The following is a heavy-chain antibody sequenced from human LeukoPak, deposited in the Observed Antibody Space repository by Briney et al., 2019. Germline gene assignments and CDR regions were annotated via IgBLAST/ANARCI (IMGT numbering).Heavy chain of an antibody. V-gene: IGHV4-59*01. CDR1: GGSISSYY. Sequence: SETLSLTCTVSGGSISSYYWSWMRQPPGKGLEWIGYIYYSGSTNYNPSLKSRVTISVDTSKNQFSLKLSSVTAADTAVYYCARENSSGHDYWGQGTLVTVSS. CDR3: ARENSSGHDY. D-gene: IGHD6-19*01. CDR2: IYYSGST. J-gene: IGHJ4*02.